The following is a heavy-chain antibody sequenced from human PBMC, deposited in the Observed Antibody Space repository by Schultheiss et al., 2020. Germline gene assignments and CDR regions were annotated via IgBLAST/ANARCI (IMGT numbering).Heavy chain of an antibody. J-gene: IGHJ6*02. V-gene: IGHV4-30-2*04. Sequence: NPSLKSRVTISVDTSKKQFSLKLRSVTAADTAVYYCARDLAAYYGSGSYYSLGMDVWGQGTTVTVSS. CDR3: ARDLAAYYGSGSYYSLGMDV. D-gene: IGHD3-10*01.